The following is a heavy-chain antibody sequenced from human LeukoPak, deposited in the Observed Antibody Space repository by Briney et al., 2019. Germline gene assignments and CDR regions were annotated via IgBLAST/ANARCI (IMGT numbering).Heavy chain of an antibody. D-gene: IGHD3-16*02. CDR2: IWYDGSNK. CDR3: AGDEATGSYHYPDY. J-gene: IGHJ4*02. V-gene: IGHV3-33*01. CDR1: GFSFSSYG. Sequence: GGSLRLSCAASGFSFSSYGMLWVRHAPGNGLEWVAVIWYDGSNKYYADSVKGRVTISRDNSKNTLYLQMNSLRAEDTAVYYCAGDEATGSYHYPDYWGQGTLVTVSS.